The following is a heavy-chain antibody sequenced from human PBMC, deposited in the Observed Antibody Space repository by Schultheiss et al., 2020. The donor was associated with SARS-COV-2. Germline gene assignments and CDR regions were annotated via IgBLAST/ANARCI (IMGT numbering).Heavy chain of an antibody. Sequence: SQTLSLTCTVSGGSISSYYWSWIRQPPGKGLEWIGDISYSGSTNYNPSLKSRVTISVDTSKNQFSLSLSSVTAADTAVYYCARVPHYYYDSSGYLDYWGQGTLVTVSS. J-gene: IGHJ4*02. V-gene: IGHV4-59*12. D-gene: IGHD3-22*01. CDR3: ARVPHYYYDSSGYLDY. CDR1: GGSISSYY. CDR2: ISYSGST.